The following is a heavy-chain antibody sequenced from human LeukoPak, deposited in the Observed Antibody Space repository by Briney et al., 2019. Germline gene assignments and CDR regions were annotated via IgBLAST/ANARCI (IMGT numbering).Heavy chain of an antibody. CDR1: GGTFSSYA. D-gene: IGHD5-12*01. CDR2: INPNSSGT. J-gene: IGHJ3*02. V-gene: IGHV1-2*02. Sequence: GASVKVSCKASGGTFSSYAISWVRQAPGQGLEWMGWINPNSSGTNSPQNFLGRVTMTRDTSITTAYMQLTSLTSDDTAVYYCARCRAGYDFSNDGFDIWGHGTMVIVSS. CDR3: ARCRAGYDFSNDGFDI.